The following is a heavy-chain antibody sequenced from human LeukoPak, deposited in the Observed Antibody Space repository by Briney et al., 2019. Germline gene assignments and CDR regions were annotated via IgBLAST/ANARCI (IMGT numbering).Heavy chain of an antibody. V-gene: IGHV3-9*01. CDR1: GFTFDDYA. Sequence: GGSLRLSCAASGFTFDDYAMHWVRQAPGKGLEWVSGISWNSGSIGYADSVKGRFTISRDNAKNSLYLHMNSLRAEDTALYYCEKDSGYSYGLFDYWGQGTLVTVSS. CDR2: ISWNSGSI. CDR3: EKDSGYSYGLFDY. D-gene: IGHD5-18*01. J-gene: IGHJ4*02.